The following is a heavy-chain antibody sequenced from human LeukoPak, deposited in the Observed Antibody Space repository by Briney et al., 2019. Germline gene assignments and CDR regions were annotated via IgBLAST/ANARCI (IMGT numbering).Heavy chain of an antibody. CDR3: ARGGARGISAIDRYYYYGMDV. V-gene: IGHV3-53*01. J-gene: IGHJ6*02. Sequence: PGGSLRLSCAASRFTVSSKYMSWVRQAPGKGLEWVSVIYSGGSTHYADSVKGRFTISRDNSKNTLYLQMNSLRAEDTAVYYCARGGARGISAIDRYYYYGMDVWGQGTTVTVSS. CDR1: RFTVSSKY. D-gene: IGHD2-15*01. CDR2: IYSGGST.